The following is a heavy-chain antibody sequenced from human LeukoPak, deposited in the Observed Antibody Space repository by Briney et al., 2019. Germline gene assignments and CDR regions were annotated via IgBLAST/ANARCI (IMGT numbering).Heavy chain of an antibody. D-gene: IGHD1-7*01. CDR3: ASQELRLDAFDI. Sequence: KPSETLSLTCTVSGGSISSGDYYWSWLRQPPGKGLEWIGYIYYSGSTYYNPSLKSRVTISVDTSKNQFSLKLSSVTAADTAVYYCASQELRLDAFDIWGQGTMVTVSS. J-gene: IGHJ3*02. CDR1: GGSISSGDYY. V-gene: IGHV4-30-4*01. CDR2: IYYSGST.